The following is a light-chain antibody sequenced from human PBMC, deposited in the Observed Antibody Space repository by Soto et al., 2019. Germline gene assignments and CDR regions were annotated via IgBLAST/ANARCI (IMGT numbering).Light chain of an antibody. V-gene: IGKV1-9*01. CDR1: HSIVTY. Sequence: DIQMTQSPSSLSASVGDRVTITCLAGHSIVTYLNWYLQKPGKAPKLLIYAASTLQSGVPSRFSGSGSGTDFTLTISCLQSEDFATYYCQQLNNYPLTFGGGTKVDIK. J-gene: IGKJ4*01. CDR3: QQLNNYPLT. CDR2: AAS.